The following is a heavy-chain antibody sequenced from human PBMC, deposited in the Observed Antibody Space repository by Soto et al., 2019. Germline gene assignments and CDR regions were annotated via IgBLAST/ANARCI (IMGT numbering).Heavy chain of an antibody. V-gene: IGHV5-10-1*01. D-gene: IGHD1-26*01. CDR1: GYSFTSYW. J-gene: IGHJ6*02. Sequence: GESLKISCKGSGYSFTSYWISWVRQMPGKGLEWMGRIDPSDSYTNYSPSFQGHVTISADKSISTAYLQWSSLKASDTAMYYCARLEATSYSYYGMDAWGQGTTVTVSS. CDR3: ARLEATSYSYYGMDA. CDR2: IDPSDSYT.